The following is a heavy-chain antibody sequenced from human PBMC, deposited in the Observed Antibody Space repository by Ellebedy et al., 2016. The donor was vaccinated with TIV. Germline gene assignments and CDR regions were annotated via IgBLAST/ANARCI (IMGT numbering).Heavy chain of an antibody. V-gene: IGHV3-30*18. CDR2: ISSDGTNK. J-gene: IGHJ4*02. CDR1: RFTFSIFG. Sequence: GGSLRLXCAASRFTFSIFGLHWVRQAPGKGLEWVAIISSDGTNKYYADSVRGRFTISRDNSKNTLYLQMDSLRPDDTAIYYCAKDESGGDLPRPFDHWGQGTLVTVSS. CDR3: AKDESGGDLPRPFDH. D-gene: IGHD5-12*01.